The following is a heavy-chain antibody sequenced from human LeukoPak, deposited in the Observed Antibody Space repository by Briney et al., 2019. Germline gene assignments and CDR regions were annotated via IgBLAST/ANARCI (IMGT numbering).Heavy chain of an antibody. D-gene: IGHD5-12*01. Sequence: PSETLSLTCTVSGGSINSGGHYWSWIRQHPGKGLEYIGYIHDSGKTYYNPSLKSRVTISEDTSENQFSLKLSSVTAADTAVYYCARGRGYSYGIDYWGQGTLVTVSS. CDR2: IHDSGKT. V-gene: IGHV4-31*03. J-gene: IGHJ4*02. CDR1: GGSINSGGHY. CDR3: ARGRGYSYGIDY.